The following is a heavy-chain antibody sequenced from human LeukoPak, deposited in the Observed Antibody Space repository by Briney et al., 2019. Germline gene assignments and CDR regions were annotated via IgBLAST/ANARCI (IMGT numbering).Heavy chain of an antibody. CDR1: GYSFTSYW. CDR2: IYPGDSDT. Sequence: GESLKISCKGSGYSFTSYWIGWVRQMPGTGLEWMGIIYPGDSDTEYSPSFQGQVTISADMSISTAYLQWSSLKASDTAMYYCARHLYGSGSYYTSRDYYYMDVWGKGTTVTVSS. J-gene: IGHJ6*03. V-gene: IGHV5-51*01. D-gene: IGHD3-10*01. CDR3: ARHLYGSGSYYTSRDYYYMDV.